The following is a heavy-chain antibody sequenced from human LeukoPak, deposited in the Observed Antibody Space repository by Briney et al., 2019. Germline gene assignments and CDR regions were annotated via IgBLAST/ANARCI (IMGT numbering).Heavy chain of an antibody. Sequence: SETLSLTCTVSGGSISSYYWSWIRQPAGKGLEWIGRIYSSGSTNYNPSLKSRVTMSVDTSKYQFSLKLSSVTAADTAVYYCARDRYDSSGYYLYYFDYWGQGTLVTVSS. CDR1: GGSISSYY. D-gene: IGHD3-22*01. V-gene: IGHV4-4*07. CDR3: ARDRYDSSGYYLYYFDY. CDR2: IYSSGST. J-gene: IGHJ4*02.